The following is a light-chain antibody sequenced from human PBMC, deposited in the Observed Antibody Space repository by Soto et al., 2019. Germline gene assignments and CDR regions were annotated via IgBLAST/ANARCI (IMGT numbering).Light chain of an antibody. V-gene: IGKV1-39*01. CDR1: QSIGTY. Sequence: DIQVTQSPSSLSASVGDRVTITCRASQSIGTYLNWYHQKPGKAPQIQIYGASTLQSGVPSRVRDSGSGTHFTLTINSLQPEDFRTYYCQQSYSTPTFGQGTKVEIK. CDR3: QQSYSTPT. J-gene: IGKJ1*01. CDR2: GAS.